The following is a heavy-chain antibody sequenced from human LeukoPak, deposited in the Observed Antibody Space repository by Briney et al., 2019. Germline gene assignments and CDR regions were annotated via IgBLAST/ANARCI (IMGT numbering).Heavy chain of an antibody. D-gene: IGHD1-26*01. V-gene: IGHV4-31*03. CDR1: GGSLSSGGSY. Sequence: SQTLSLTCTVSGGSLSSGGSYWSWIRQHPGKGLEWIGYIYYSGSTYYNPSLKSRVTISVDTSKNQFSLKLSSVTAADTAVYYCASGVLGAAYFDYWGQGTLVTVSS. CDR2: IYYSGST. J-gene: IGHJ4*02. CDR3: ASGVLGAAYFDY.